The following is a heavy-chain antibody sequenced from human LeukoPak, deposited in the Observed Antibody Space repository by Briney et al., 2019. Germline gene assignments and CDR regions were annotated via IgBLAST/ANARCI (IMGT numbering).Heavy chain of an antibody. D-gene: IGHD5-12*01. CDR1: GFTFSGYS. J-gene: IGHJ5*02. Sequence: GGSLRLSCAASGFTFSGYSMNWVRQAPGKGLEWVSSISSSNSYIYYADSVKGRFTVSRDNAKNSLYLQMDSLRAEDTAVYYCARDQGVDGVDLWGQGTLVTVSS. CDR3: ARDQGVDGVDL. CDR2: ISSSNSYI. V-gene: IGHV3-21*01.